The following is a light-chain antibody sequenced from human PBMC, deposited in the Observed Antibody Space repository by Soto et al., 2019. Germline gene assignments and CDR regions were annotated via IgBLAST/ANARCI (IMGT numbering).Light chain of an antibody. J-gene: IGLJ3*02. CDR3: QTWGTGPWV. CDR1: SGHSSYA. V-gene: IGLV4-69*01. Sequence: QPVLTQSPSASASLGASVKLTCTLSSGHSSYAIAWHQQQPEKGPRYLMKVNSDGSHSKGDGIPDRFSGSSSGAERYLTISSLQSDDEADYYCQTWGTGPWVFGGGTKLTVL. CDR2: VNSDGSH.